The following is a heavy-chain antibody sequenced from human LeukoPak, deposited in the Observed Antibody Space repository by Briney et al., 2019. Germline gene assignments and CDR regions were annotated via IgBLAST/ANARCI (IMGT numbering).Heavy chain of an antibody. CDR3: ASIKYCSNGICYYYYYMDV. J-gene: IGHJ6*03. Sequence: GGSLRLSCAASGFTFSDYYMSWIRQAPGKGLEWVSYISSSGNTIYYADSVKGRFTISRDNAKNSLYLQMDSLRAEDTAVYYCASIKYCSNGICYYYYYMDVWGKGTTVTVSS. CDR1: GFTFSDYY. D-gene: IGHD2-8*01. V-gene: IGHV3-11*04. CDR2: ISSSGNTI.